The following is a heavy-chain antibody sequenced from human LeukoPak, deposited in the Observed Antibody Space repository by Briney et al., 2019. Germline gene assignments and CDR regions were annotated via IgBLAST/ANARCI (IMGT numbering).Heavy chain of an antibody. J-gene: IGHJ4*02. Sequence: SVKVSCKASGGTFSSYAISWVRQAPGQGLEWMGRIIPILGIANYAQKFQGRVTITADKSTSTAYMELSSLRSDDTAVYYCARGSIAAAATDYWGQGTLVTVSS. V-gene: IGHV1-69*04. CDR3: ARGSIAAAATDY. D-gene: IGHD6-13*01. CDR1: GGTFSSYA. CDR2: IIPILGIA.